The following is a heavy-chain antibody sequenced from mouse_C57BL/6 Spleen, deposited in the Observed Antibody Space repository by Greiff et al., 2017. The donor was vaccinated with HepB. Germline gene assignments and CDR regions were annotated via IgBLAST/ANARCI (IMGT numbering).Heavy chain of an antibody. CDR3: AREYFDV. Sequence: QVQLQQSGAELARPVASVKLSCKASGYTFTSYGISWVKQRTGQGLEWIGEIYPRSGNTYYNEKFKGKATLTADKSSSTAYMELRSLTSEDSAVYFCAREYFDVWGTGTTVTVSS. CDR1: GYTFTSYG. J-gene: IGHJ1*03. V-gene: IGHV1-81*01. CDR2: IYPRSGNT.